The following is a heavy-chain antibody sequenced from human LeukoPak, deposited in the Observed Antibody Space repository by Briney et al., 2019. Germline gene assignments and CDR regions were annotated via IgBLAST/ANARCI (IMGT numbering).Heavy chain of an antibody. J-gene: IGHJ4*02. D-gene: IGHD6-19*01. V-gene: IGHV4-39*01. CDR2: IYYSGST. CDR3: ARQKGYSSGWYFDY. Sequence: SETLSLTCTVSGGSISSSSYYWGWIRQPPGKGLEWIGSIYYSGSTYYNPSLKSRVTISVDTSKNQFSLKLSSVTAADTAVYYCARQKGYSSGWYFDYWGRGNLVSVSS. CDR1: GGSISSSSYY.